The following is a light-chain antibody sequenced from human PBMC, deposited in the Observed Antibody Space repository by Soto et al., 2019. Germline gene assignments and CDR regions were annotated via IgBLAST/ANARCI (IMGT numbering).Light chain of an antibody. CDR1: SSNIGSNT. CDR3: AAWDGSLNGWV. Sequence: QSVLTQAPSASGTPGQRVTISCSGSSSNIGSNTVSWYQQVPGTAPKVLIYSNVQRPSGVPDRFSGSKSGPSASLAIGGLQSEDEADYYCAAWDGSLNGWVFGGGTKLTVL. V-gene: IGLV1-44*01. J-gene: IGLJ3*02. CDR2: SNV.